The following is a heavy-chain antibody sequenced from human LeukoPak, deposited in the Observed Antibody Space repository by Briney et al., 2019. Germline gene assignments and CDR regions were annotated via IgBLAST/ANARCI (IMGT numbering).Heavy chain of an antibody. CDR2: IIPIFGTA. D-gene: IGHD3-10*01. CDR3: ARAMFPWFGEPTDY. CDR1: GYTFTGFY. V-gene: IGHV1-69*13. J-gene: IGHJ4*02. Sequence: GASVKVSCKASGYTFTGFYMHWVRQAPGQGLEWMGGIIPIFGTANYAQKFQGRVTITADESTSTAYMELSSLRSEDTAVYYCARAMFPWFGEPTDYWGQGTLVTVSS.